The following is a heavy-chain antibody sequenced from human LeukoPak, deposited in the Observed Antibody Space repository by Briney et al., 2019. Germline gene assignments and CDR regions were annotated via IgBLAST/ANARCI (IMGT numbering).Heavy chain of an antibody. D-gene: IGHD3-10*01. CDR3: ARAPTFGPGSH. CDR2: ISSSGSTI. V-gene: IGHV3-11*01. Sequence: GGSLRLSCAASGFTFSDYYMSWIRQAPGKGLEWASYISSSGSTIYYADSVKGRFTISRDNAKNSLYLQMNSLRAEDTAVYYWARAPTFGPGSHWGQGTLVTVSS. CDR1: GFTFSDYY. J-gene: IGHJ4*02.